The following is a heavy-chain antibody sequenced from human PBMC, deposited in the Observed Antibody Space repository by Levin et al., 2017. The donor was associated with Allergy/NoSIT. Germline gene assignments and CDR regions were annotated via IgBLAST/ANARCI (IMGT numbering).Heavy chain of an antibody. CDR2: INSDGSST. D-gene: IGHD3-9*01. CDR1: GFTFSSYW. CDR3: ARVGTHKESWAYFDSYYMDV. Sequence: AGGSLRLSCAASGFTFSSYWMHWVRQAPGKGLVWVSRINSDGSSTSYADSVKGRFTISRDNAKNTLYLQMNSLRAEDTAVYYCARVGTHKESWAYFDSYYMDVWGKGTTVTVSS. V-gene: IGHV3-74*01. J-gene: IGHJ6*03.